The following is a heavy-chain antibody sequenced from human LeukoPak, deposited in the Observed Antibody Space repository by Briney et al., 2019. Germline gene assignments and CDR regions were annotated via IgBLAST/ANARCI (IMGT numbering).Heavy chain of an antibody. CDR1: GFTVSSNY. J-gene: IGHJ6*02. Sequence: PGGSLRLSCAASGFTVSSNYMSWVRQAPGKGLEWVSVITASGGSTYYADSVKGQFTISRDNFKNTLFLQMNSLKAEDTAVYYCAKARIVSTIPSLGYYYGMDVWGQGTTVTVSS. CDR3: AKARIVSTIPSLGYYYGMDV. D-gene: IGHD5/OR15-5a*01. V-gene: IGHV3-23*01. CDR2: ITASGGST.